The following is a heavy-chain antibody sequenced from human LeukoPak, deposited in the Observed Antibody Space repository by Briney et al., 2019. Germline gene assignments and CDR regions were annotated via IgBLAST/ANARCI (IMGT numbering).Heavy chain of an antibody. V-gene: IGHV3-30-3*01. Sequence: GGSLRLSCAASGFTFSSYAMHWVRQAPGEGLEWVAVISYDGSNKYYADSVKGRFTISRDNSKNTLYLQMNSLRAEDTAVYYCARDWSNYVLDYWGQGTLVTVSS. J-gene: IGHJ4*02. CDR1: GFTFSSYA. CDR2: ISYDGSNK. CDR3: ARDWSNYVLDY. D-gene: IGHD4-11*01.